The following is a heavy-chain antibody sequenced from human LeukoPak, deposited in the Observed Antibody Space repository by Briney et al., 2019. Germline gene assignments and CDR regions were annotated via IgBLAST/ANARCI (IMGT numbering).Heavy chain of an antibody. CDR2: VSPDGYD. J-gene: IGHJ5*02. CDR3: ARIRCVSGPEICNNH. D-gene: IGHD2-8*01. CDR1: GVSLTDYY. Sequence: PSETLSLTCGVSGVSLTDYYWSWIRQSPGKGLEWIGEVSPDGYDKYNPSLKSRVSISVDRSENQLSLRLSSVTAADTAIYYCARIRCVSGPEICNNHWAQGTLVTVSS. V-gene: IGHV4-34*01.